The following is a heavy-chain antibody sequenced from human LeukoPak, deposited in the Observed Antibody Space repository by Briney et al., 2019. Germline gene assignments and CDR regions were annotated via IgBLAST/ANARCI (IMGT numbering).Heavy chain of an antibody. CDR3: VRGGFSYTYYDFWSGYYTYDWFDP. Sequence: ASVKVSCKASGYTFTSYDINWVRQATGQGLEWMGWMNPNSGNTGYAQKFQGRVTMTRNTSISTAYMELSSLRSEDTAVYYCVRGGFSYTYYDFWSGYYTYDWFDPWGQGTLVTVSS. V-gene: IGHV1-8*01. CDR2: MNPNSGNT. CDR1: GYTFTSYD. J-gene: IGHJ5*02. D-gene: IGHD3-3*01.